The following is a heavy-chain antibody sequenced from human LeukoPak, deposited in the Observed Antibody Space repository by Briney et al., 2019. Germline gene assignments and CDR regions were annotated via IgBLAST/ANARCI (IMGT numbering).Heavy chain of an antibody. V-gene: IGHV3-15*01. D-gene: IGHD3-22*01. CDR2: IKSKTDGGTT. CDR1: GFTFSNAW. CDR3: TTYYYDSSGYYP. J-gene: IGHJ5*02. Sequence: GGSLRLSCAASGFTFSNAWMSWVRQAPGKGLEWVGRIKSKTDGGTTDYAAPVKGRFTISRDDSKNTLYLQMNSLKTEDTAVYYCTTYYYDSSGYYPWGQGTLVNVSS.